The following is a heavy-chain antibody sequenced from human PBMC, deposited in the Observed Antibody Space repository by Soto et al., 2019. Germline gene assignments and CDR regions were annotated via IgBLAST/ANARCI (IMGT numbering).Heavy chain of an antibody. CDR3: AAFGGDRMWYFDL. Sequence: GGSLRLSCAASGFTFSSYWMHWVRQAPGKGLVWVSRINSDGSSTSYANSVKGRLPISRDNAKNTLYLQMNSLRAEDTAVYYCAAFGGDRMWYFDLWGRGTLVTVSS. CDR2: INSDGSST. CDR1: GFTFSSYW. V-gene: IGHV3-74*01. J-gene: IGHJ2*01. D-gene: IGHD3-16*01.